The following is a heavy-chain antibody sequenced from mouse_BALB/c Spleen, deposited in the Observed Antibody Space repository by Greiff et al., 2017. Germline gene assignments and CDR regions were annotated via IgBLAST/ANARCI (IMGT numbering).Heavy chain of an antibody. Sequence: EVKVVESGGGLVQPKGSLKLSCAASGFTFNTYAMNWVRQAPGKGLEWVARIRSKSNNYATYYADSVKDRFTISRDDSQSMLYLQMNNLKTEDTAMYYCVRQYGYDDFDYWGQGTTLTVSS. CDR3: VRQYGYDDFDY. V-gene: IGHV10-1*02. J-gene: IGHJ2*01. CDR2: IRSKSNNYAT. D-gene: IGHD2-2*01. CDR1: GFTFNTYA.